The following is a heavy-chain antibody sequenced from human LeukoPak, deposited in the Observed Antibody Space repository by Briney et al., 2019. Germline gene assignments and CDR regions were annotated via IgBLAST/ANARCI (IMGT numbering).Heavy chain of an antibody. CDR1: GFTFSSYA. D-gene: IGHD3-10*01. Sequence: GGSLRLSCAASGFTFSSYAMHWVRQAPGKGLEWVAVISYDGSNKYYADSVKGRFTISRDNAKNSLYLQMNSLRAEDTAVYYCARRITMVRGGLGYDYWGQGTLVTVSS. J-gene: IGHJ4*02. V-gene: IGHV3-30-3*01. CDR2: ISYDGSNK. CDR3: ARRITMVRGGLGYDY.